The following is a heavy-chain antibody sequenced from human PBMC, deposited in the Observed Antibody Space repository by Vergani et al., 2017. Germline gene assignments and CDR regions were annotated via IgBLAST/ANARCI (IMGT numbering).Heavy chain of an antibody. V-gene: IGHV3-21*01. Sequence: EVQLVESGGGLVKPGGSLRLSCVSLGFPFGSYSMNWVPRPPGKGLEWVSFISISSSYRYYADSVKGRFTISRDNGEYALLLQMNSLRPKDTAVYYCASGVPGYQLATQYFQHWGQGTLVTVSS. D-gene: IGHD2-2*01. CDR2: ISISSSYR. J-gene: IGHJ1*01. CDR1: GFPFGSYS. CDR3: ASGVPGYQLATQYFQH.